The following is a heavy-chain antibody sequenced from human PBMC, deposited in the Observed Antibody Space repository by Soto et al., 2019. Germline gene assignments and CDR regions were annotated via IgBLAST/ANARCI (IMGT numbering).Heavy chain of an antibody. J-gene: IGHJ4*02. Sequence: PSETLSLTCTVSGGPFSRGDYYWSWIRQPPEKGLEWIGEVNHSGRTNYNPSLKSRVTISVDTSKNQVSLNLNSVTAADTAVYYCARDGYNYGSFDYWGQGTLVTVSS. D-gene: IGHD5-18*01. CDR1: GGPFSRGDYY. V-gene: IGHV4-34*01. CDR3: ARDGYNYGSFDY. CDR2: VNHSGRT.